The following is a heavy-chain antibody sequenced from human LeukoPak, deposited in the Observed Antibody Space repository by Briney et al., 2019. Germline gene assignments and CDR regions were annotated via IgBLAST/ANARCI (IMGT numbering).Heavy chain of an antibody. D-gene: IGHD6-13*01. V-gene: IGHV4-4*07. CDR2: IYSGGST. Sequence: SETLSLPCSVSGGSISGYYWRWIRQPAGKGLEWIGRIYSGGSTNYNPSLKSRLTMSVDTSKNQFSTELTSVTAADTAFYYCARGPKGDITAAAIDHWGQGTLVTVSS. CDR1: GGSISGYY. CDR3: ARGPKGDITAAAIDH. J-gene: IGHJ4*02.